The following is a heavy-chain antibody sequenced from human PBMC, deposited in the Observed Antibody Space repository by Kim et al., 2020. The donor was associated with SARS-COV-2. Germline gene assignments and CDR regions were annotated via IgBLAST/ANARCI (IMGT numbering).Heavy chain of an antibody. CDR2: LISDNYI. D-gene: IGHD3-10*01. CDR1: GFSFSSYS. CDR3: ARDLLPNYYASGNIDY. V-gene: IGHV3-21*01. J-gene: IGHJ4*02. Sequence: GGSLRLSCAVSGFSFSSYSMNWVRQAPGKGLEWVSSLISDNYIYYADSVKGRFTISRDSAKNSLYLQMNSLRAEDTTLYYCARDLLPNYYASGNIDYWGQGTLVTVSS.